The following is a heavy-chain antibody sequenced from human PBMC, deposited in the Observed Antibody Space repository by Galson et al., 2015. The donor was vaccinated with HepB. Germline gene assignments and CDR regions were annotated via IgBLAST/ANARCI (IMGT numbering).Heavy chain of an antibody. CDR2: IYSGGRT. CDR1: GYTVTSNH. J-gene: IGHJ4*02. Sequence: SLRLSCAASGYTVTSNHLSWVRQAPGKGLEWVSCIYSGGRTYYADSVKGRFTISRDKSKNTLYLQMNILRVDDTAVYYCARDASKEGPTDYWGQGTLVTVSS. V-gene: IGHV3-53*01. CDR3: ARDASKEGPTDY.